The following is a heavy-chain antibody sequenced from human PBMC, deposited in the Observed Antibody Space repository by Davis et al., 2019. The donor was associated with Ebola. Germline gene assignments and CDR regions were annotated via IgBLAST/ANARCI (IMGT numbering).Heavy chain of an antibody. Sequence: GGSLRLSCTVSTFTFSTYSMNWVRQAPGKGLEWVSSISGSGFYTYYADSVKGRFTISRDNSKNTLYLQMNSLRAEDTAVYYCARVTVAGYWGQGTLVTVSS. V-gene: IGHV3-21*01. CDR3: ARVTVAGY. CDR2: ISGSGFYT. D-gene: IGHD6-19*01. J-gene: IGHJ4*02. CDR1: TFTFSTYS.